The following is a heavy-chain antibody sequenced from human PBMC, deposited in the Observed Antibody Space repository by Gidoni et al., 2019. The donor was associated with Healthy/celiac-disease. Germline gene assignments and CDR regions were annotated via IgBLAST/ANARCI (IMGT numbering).Heavy chain of an antibody. CDR1: GTTISSYA. D-gene: IGHD6-19*01. Sequence: QLLESGGGVVQPRGSLRLYRPVSGTTISSYALSWVRQATGQGLEWVSAISGSGGSTYYADSVKGRFTISRDNSKNTLYLQMNSLRAEDTAVYYCAKGSGWYFDYYYGMDVWGQGTTVTVSS. J-gene: IGHJ6*02. V-gene: IGHV3-23*01. CDR3: AKGSGWYFDYYYGMDV. CDR2: ISGSGGST.